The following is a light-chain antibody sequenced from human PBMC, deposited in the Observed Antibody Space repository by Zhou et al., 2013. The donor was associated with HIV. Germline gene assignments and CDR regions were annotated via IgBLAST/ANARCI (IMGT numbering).Light chain of an antibody. Sequence: EIVMTQSPATLSVSPGERATLSCRASQSVSSNLAWYQQKPGQAPRLLIYGASTRATGIPPGSVAVALGQDSLSPSAACSLKILLVYYCQHYNNWPVAFGQGTKVEIK. CDR1: QSVSSN. V-gene: IGKV3-15*01. J-gene: IGKJ1*01. CDR2: GAS. CDR3: QHYNNWPVA.